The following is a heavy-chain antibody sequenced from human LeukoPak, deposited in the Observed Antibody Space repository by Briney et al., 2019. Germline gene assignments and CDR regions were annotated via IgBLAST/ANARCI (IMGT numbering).Heavy chain of an antibody. CDR3: ARGLRPNYYYYMDV. J-gene: IGHJ6*03. D-gene: IGHD4-17*01. Sequence: ASVKVSCKASGYTYTSYDINWVRQATGQGLEWMGWMNPNSGNTGYAQKFQGRVTMTRNTSISTAYMELSSLRSEDTAVYYCARGLRPNYYYYMDVWGKGTTVTVSS. CDR2: MNPNSGNT. V-gene: IGHV1-8*01. CDR1: GYTYTSYD.